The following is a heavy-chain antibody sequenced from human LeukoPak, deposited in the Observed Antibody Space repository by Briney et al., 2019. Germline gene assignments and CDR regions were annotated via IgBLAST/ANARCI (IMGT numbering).Heavy chain of an antibody. CDR3: AIDDYVGIGY. CDR2: IKQDGSEK. V-gene: IGHV3-7*01. D-gene: IGHD4-23*01. CDR1: GFTFSSLW. Sequence: GGSLRLSCAPSGFTFSSLWMSWVREAPGHGLEWVANIKQDGSEKEYVESVTARFTFSRDYAKQSIYLHINRVRAEQPAVQYFAIDDYVGIGYWGQGTLVTVSS. J-gene: IGHJ4*02.